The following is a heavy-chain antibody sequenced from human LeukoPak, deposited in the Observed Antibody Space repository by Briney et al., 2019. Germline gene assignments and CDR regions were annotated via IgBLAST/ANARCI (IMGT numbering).Heavy chain of an antibody. CDR3: AREEALYGMDV. Sequence: ASVKVSCKASGYTFTSYYMHWVRQAPGQGLEWMGIINPSGGSTSYAQKFQGRVTMTRDTSTSTVCMELSSLRSEDAAVHYCAREEALYGMDVWGQGTTVTVSS. CDR1: GYTFTSYY. CDR2: INPSGGST. J-gene: IGHJ6*02. V-gene: IGHV1-46*01.